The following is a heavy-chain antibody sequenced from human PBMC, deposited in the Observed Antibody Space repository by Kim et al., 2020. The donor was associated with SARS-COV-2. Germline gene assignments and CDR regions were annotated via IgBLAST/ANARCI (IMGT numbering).Heavy chain of an antibody. J-gene: IGHJ5*01. CDR1: GGSISSYY. CDR2: MHKSGRT. CDR3: ERDRCSGGNCWFDY. V-gene: IGHV4-59*01. D-gene: IGHD2-15*01. Sequence: SETLSLTCSVSGGSISSYYWTWVRQPPGKGLEWIGYMHKSGRTNYNPSLASRVITSIDTSKNQFSLKLKSVTTADTAVYFCERDRCSGGNCWFDYWGQGILVTVSS.